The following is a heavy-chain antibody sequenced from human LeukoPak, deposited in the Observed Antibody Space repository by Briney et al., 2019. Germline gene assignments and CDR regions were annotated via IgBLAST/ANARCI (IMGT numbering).Heavy chain of an antibody. CDR2: IKQDGSEK. CDR1: GFTFSSYW. Sequence: GGSLRLSCAASGFTFSSYWMSWVRQAPGKGLEWVANIKQDGSEKYYVDSVKGRFTISRDNAKNTLYLQMNSLRAEDTAVYYCARRAGAYSHPYDYWGQGTLVTVSS. V-gene: IGHV3-7*01. CDR3: ARRAGAYSHPYDY. D-gene: IGHD4/OR15-4a*01. J-gene: IGHJ4*02.